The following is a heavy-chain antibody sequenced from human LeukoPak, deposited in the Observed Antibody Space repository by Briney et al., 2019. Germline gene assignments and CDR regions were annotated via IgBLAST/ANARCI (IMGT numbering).Heavy chain of an antibody. V-gene: IGHV1-69*04. D-gene: IGHD3-22*01. CDR3: ARGDSGYRGSNFDY. CDR2: IIPILGIA. J-gene: IGHJ4*02. Sequence: SVKVSCKASGGTFGSYAISWVRQAPGQGLEWMGRIIPILGIANYAQKFQGRVTITADKSTSTAYMELSSLRSEDTAVYYCARGDSGYRGSNFDYWGQGTLVTVSS. CDR1: GGTFGSYA.